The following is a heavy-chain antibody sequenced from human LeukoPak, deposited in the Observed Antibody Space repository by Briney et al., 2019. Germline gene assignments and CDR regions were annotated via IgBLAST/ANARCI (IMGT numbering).Heavy chain of an antibody. CDR3: ARGFRGARGWFDP. V-gene: IGHV3-48*01. J-gene: IGHJ5*02. D-gene: IGHD2-15*01. Sequence: GGSLRLSCAASGFTFSSYSMNWVRQAPGKGLGWVSYISSSSSTIYYADSVKGRFTISRDNAKNSLYLQMNSLRAEDTAVYYCARGFRGARGWFDPWGQGTLVTVSS. CDR2: ISSSSSTI. CDR1: GFTFSSYS.